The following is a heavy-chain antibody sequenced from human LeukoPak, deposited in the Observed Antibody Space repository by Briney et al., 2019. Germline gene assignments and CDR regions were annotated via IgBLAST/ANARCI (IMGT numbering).Heavy chain of an antibody. CDR1: GFTFSSYS. D-gene: IGHD3-10*02. CDR3: AELGISMIGGV. J-gene: IGHJ6*04. CDR2: INSSSSYI. V-gene: IGHV3-21*01. Sequence: PGGSLRLSCAASGFTFSSYSMNWVRQAPGKGLEWVSSINSSSSYIYYADSVKGRFTISRDNAKNSLYLQMSSLRAEDTAVYYCAELGISMIGGVWGKGTTVTISS.